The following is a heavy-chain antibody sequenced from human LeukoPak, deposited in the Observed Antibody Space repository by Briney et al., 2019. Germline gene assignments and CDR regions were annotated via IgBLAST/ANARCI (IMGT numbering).Heavy chain of an antibody. Sequence: GGSVRLSCAASGFIFSDHYMDWVRQAPGKGLEWVGRSRNKANSHTTEYAASVKGRFTISRDDSKNSLYLQLNSLKTEDTAVYYCTRGRSGTWPWYFDDWGQGTLVTVSS. V-gene: IGHV3-72*01. CDR1: GFIFSDHY. CDR2: SRNKANSHTT. J-gene: IGHJ4*02. D-gene: IGHD1-26*01. CDR3: TRGRSGTWPWYFDD.